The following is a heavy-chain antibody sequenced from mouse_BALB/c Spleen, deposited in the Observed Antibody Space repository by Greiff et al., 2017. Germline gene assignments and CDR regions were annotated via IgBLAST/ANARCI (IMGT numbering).Heavy chain of an antibody. Sequence: QVQLQQSGAELVRPGTSVKVSCKASGYAFTNYLIEWVKQRPGQGLEWFGVINPGSGGTNYNEKFKGKATLTADKSSSTAYMKLSSLTSDDYAVYFCARLDGSYHWGQGTTLTVSS. J-gene: IGHJ2*01. CDR2: INPGSGGT. CDR1: GYAFTNYL. CDR3: ARLDGSYH. V-gene: IGHV1-54*01. D-gene: IGHD1-1*02.